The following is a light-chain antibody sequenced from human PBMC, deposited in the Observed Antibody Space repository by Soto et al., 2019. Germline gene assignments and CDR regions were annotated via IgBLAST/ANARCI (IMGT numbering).Light chain of an antibody. J-gene: IGKJ1*01. CDR2: GAS. CDR3: QQSYSTPQT. CDR1: QTLSSSY. V-gene: IGKV3-20*01. Sequence: EIVLTQSPGTLSLSPGERATLSCRASQTLSSSYLVWYQQKPGQAPRLLIYGASSRATGIPDRFSGSGSGTDFTLTISSLQPEDFATYYCQQSYSTPQTLGQGTKVDIK.